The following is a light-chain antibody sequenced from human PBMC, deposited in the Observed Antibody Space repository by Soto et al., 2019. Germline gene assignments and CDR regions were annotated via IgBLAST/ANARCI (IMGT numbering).Light chain of an antibody. CDR1: QSFRGL. CDR2: DAY. J-gene: IGKJ5*01. V-gene: IGKV3-11*01. Sequence: EVVLTQSPFTLSLSPGERATLSCRSSQSFRGLLAWYQQKPGQAPRLLIYDAYNRATGIPPRFSGSGSGTDFTLTISSLEPEDSAVYYCQQRHMWPITFGQGTRLEIK. CDR3: QQRHMWPIT.